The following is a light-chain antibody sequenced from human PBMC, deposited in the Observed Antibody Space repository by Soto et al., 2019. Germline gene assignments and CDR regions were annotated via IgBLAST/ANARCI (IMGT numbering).Light chain of an antibody. V-gene: IGKV3-15*01. J-gene: IGKJ1*01. Sequence: EMVMTQSPATLSVSPGERATLSCRASQSVNSNLDWYQQKPGQAPSLLIYDASTRATSIPARFSGSGSGTDFTITISRLQCEDFAIYYCQQYNKWPETFGQGTKVEIK. CDR2: DAS. CDR1: QSVNSN. CDR3: QQYNKWPET.